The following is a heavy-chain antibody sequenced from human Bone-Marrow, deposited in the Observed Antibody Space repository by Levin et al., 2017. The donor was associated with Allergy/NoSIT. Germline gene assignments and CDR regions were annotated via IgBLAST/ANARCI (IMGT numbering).Heavy chain of an antibody. CDR1: GFTFSSYG. D-gene: IGHD2-15*01. CDR2: ISYDGSNK. Sequence: GESLKISCAASGFTFSSYGMHWVRQAPGKGLEWVAVISYDGSNKYYADSVKGRFTISRDNSKNTLYLQMNSLRAEDTAVYYCATTGCPVVVAATHSSGWDWGCHSIDYWGQGTLVTVSS. V-gene: IGHV3-30*03. CDR3: ATTGCPVVVAATHSSGWDWGCHSIDY. J-gene: IGHJ4*02.